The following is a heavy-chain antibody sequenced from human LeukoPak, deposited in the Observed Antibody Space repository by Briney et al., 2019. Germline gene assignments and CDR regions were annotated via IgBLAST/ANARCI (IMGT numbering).Heavy chain of an antibody. D-gene: IGHD6-6*01. V-gene: IGHV3-48*03. CDR1: GFTFISYE. J-gene: IGHJ4*02. CDR3: ARADSNIAARRIGFDY. CDR2: ISSSSTTI. Sequence: GGSLRLSCAASGFTFISYEMNWVRQAPGKGLEWVSYISSSSTTIYYADSVKGRFTISRDNAKNSLYLHMNSLRAGDTALYYCARADSNIAARRIGFDYWGQGTLVTVSS.